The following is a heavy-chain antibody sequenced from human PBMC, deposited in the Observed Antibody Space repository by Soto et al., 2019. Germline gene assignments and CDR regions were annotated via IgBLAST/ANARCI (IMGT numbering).Heavy chain of an antibody. CDR2: INHSGST. D-gene: IGHD3-9*01. J-gene: IGHJ4*02. CDR3: ARVMRRHYDILPGLAVGFDY. CDR1: GGSFSGYY. V-gene: IGHV4-34*01. Sequence: PSETLSLTCAVYGGSFSGYYWSWIRQPPGKGLEWIGEINHSGSTNYNPSLKSRVTISVDTSKNQFSLKLSSVTAADTAVYYCARVMRRHYDILPGLAVGFDYWGQGNLVTVSS.